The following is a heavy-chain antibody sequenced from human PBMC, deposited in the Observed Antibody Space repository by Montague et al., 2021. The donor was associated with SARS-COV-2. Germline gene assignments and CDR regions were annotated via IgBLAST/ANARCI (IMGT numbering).Heavy chain of an antibody. D-gene: IGHD6-13*01. CDR1: GGSISSSNW. J-gene: IGHJ6*02. CDR3: ARDRRSWFPPYYYGMDV. V-gene: IGHV4-4*02. Sequence: SETLSLTCAVSGGSISSSNWWSWVRQPPGKGLEWIGGIYHSGSTXYNPSLKSRVTISVDKSKNQFSLKLSSMTAADTAVYYCARDRRSWFPPYYYGMDVWGQGTTVTVSS. CDR2: IYHSGST.